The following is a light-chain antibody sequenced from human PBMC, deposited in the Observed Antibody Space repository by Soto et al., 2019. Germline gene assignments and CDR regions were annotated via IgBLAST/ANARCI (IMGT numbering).Light chain of an antibody. Sequence: QSVLTQPPSASGTPGQGVTISCSGSSSNIGSHPVSWYQQFPGTAPKILIYGQNQRPSGVADRFSGSKSDTSASLDISGLQSEDEADYHCATWDDSLNGWVFGGGTKLTVL. CDR1: SSNIGSHP. V-gene: IGLV1-44*01. J-gene: IGLJ3*02. CDR2: GQN. CDR3: ATWDDSLNGWV.